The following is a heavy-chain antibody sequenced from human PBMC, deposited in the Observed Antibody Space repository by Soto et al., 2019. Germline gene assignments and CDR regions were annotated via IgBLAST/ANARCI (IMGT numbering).Heavy chain of an antibody. CDR2: MNPNSGNT. CDR3: ARDYGYGTRYYYYGMDV. D-gene: IGHD2-8*01. J-gene: IGHJ6*02. V-gene: IGHV1-8*01. Sequence: ASVKVSCKASGYTFASYDINWVRQATGQGLEWMGWMNPNSGNTGYAQKFQGWVTMTRDTSISTAYMELSRLRSDDTAVYYCARDYGYGTRYYYYGMDVWGQGTTVTVSS. CDR1: GYTFASYD.